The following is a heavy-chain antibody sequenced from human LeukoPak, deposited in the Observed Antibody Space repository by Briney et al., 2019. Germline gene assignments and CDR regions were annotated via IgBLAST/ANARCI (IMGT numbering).Heavy chain of an antibody. V-gene: IGHV4-39*01. Sequence: PSETLSLTCTVSGGSISSSSYYWGWIRQPPGKGLEWIGSIYYSGSTYYNPSLKSRVTISVDTSKNQFSLKLSSVTAADTAVYYCARHLLVRTTIVVARRGWFDPWGQGTLVTVSS. CDR3: ARHLLVRTTIVVARRGWFDP. CDR2: IYYSGST. J-gene: IGHJ5*02. CDR1: GGSISSSSYY. D-gene: IGHD3-22*01.